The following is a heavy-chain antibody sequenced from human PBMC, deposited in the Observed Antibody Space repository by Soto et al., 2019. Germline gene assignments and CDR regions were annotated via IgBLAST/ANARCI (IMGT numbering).Heavy chain of an antibody. V-gene: IGHV4-59*01. J-gene: IGHJ6*03. CDR1: GGSISGYC. CDR3: ARNPKAGFCSGRSCLPNYYYYSYMDV. D-gene: IGHD2-15*01. Sequence: QVQLQESGPGLVKPSETLSLTCSVSGGSISGYCWSWIRQPPGKGLEWIGYICYSGSTSYNPSLKRRATISVDTSKNQASLKLSSVTAADTAVYYCARNPKAGFCSGRSCLPNYYYYSYMDVWGKGTTITVSS. CDR2: ICYSGST.